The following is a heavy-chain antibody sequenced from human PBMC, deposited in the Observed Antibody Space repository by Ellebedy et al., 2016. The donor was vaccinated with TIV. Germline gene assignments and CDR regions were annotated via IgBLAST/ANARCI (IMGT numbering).Heavy chain of an antibody. V-gene: IGHV3-11*04. Sequence: GESLKISCAASGFTFSDYYMSWIRQAPGKGLEWVSYISSSGSTIYYADSVKGRFTISRDNAKNSLYLQMNSLRAEDTAVYYCARDGGRLRHIDYWGQGTLVTVSS. CDR1: GFTFSDYY. J-gene: IGHJ4*02. D-gene: IGHD5-12*01. CDR2: ISSSGSTI. CDR3: ARDGGRLRHIDY.